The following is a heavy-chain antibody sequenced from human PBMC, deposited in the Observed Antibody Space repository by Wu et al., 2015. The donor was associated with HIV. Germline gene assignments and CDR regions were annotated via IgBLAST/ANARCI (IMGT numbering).Heavy chain of an antibody. CDR3: ARDPQTLVWFGKVTFPMDV. D-gene: IGHD3-10*01. Sequence: VQLVQSGAEVKNPGSSVTVSCKTSGDSFSSYAIGWVRQAPGQRLEWIGGIIPLYGTTNYAQKVQGRLTVTSDTSTNTVYMKLSNLRSEDTAVYYCARDPQTLVWFGKVTFPMDVWGQGTTVTVSS. V-gene: IGHV1-69*05. CDR2: IIPLYGTT. CDR1: GDSFSSYA. J-gene: IGHJ6*02.